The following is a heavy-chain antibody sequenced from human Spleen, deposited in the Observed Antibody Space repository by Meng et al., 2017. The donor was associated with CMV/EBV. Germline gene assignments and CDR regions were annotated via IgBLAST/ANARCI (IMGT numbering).Heavy chain of an antibody. J-gene: IGHJ4*02. Sequence: AFHNYAIRWVRQAPGQGLGWMGGFIPVFGAPDYAQKFQGRLTIATDESTSSASMELSGLRFEDTAVYFCARGPKIPLGGVNLWPLEHWGQGSLVTVSS. CDR3: ARGPKIPLGGVNLWPLEH. CDR1: AFHNYA. V-gene: IGHV1-69*05. CDR2: FIPVFGAP. D-gene: IGHD3-16*01.